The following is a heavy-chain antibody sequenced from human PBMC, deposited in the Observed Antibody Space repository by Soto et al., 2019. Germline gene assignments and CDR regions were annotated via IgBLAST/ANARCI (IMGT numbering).Heavy chain of an antibody. V-gene: IGHV6-1*01. CDR1: GDSVSSNSAA. Sequence: SQTLSLTCAISGDSVSSNSAAWNSIRQSPSRGLEWLGRTYYRSKWYNDYAVSVKSRITINPDTSKNQFSLQLNSVTPEDTAVYYCARGNRRVTIFGVVPNWFDPWGQGALVTVSS. CDR2: TYYRSKWYN. D-gene: IGHD3-3*01. CDR3: ARGNRRVTIFGVVPNWFDP. J-gene: IGHJ5*02.